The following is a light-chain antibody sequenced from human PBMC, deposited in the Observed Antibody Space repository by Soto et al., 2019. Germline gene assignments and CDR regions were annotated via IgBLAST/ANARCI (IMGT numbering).Light chain of an antibody. V-gene: IGKV1-5*01. CDR1: QTIRTW. J-gene: IGKJ1*01. CDR3: QYYNTVS. CDR2: DAS. Sequence: DIQMTQSPSTLSASVGDRVTITCRASQTIRTWLAWYQQKPGKAPNLLIYDASTLQSGVPSRFSGSGSGTEFTLTISSLQPDDFATYYCQYYNTVSFGQGTKVEIK.